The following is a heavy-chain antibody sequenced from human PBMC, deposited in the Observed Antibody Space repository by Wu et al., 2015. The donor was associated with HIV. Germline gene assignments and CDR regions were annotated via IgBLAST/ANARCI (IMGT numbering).Heavy chain of an antibody. D-gene: IGHD1-26*01. CDR1: GYRFTGYY. J-gene: IGHJ4*02. V-gene: IGHV1-2*02. CDR2: INPNTDAT. Sequence: QVHLVQSGAEVKKPGASVKVSCKASGYRFTGYYIHWVRQAPGQGLEWMGWINPNTDATDYAQNFQGRVTMTSDASVTTAYMQLYRLTSDDTAVYFCARDSPLLVGYDYWAQGTLVTV. CDR3: ARDSPLLVGYDY.